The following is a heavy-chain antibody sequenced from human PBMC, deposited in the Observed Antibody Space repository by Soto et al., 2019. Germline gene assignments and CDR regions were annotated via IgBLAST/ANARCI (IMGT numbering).Heavy chain of an antibody. J-gene: IGHJ4*02. D-gene: IGHD6-19*01. CDR2: INHSGST. CDR1: GGSFSGYY. Sequence: PSETLSLTCAVYGGSFSGYYWSWIRQPPGKGLEWIGEINHSGSTNYNPSLKSRVTISVDTSKNQFSLKLSSVTAADTAVYYCARGHKQWLVRFDYWGQGTLVTVSA. CDR3: ARGHKQWLVRFDY. V-gene: IGHV4-34*01.